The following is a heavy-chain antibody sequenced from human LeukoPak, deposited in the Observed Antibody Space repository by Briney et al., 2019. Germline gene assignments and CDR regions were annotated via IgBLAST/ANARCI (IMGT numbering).Heavy chain of an antibody. J-gene: IGHJ6*02. CDR2: ISWNSGSI. Sequence: GGALRLSCAASGFTFDDYAMHWVRQAPGKGLERVSGISWNSGSIGYADSVKGRFTISRDNAKNSLYLQMNSLRAEDTALYYCATLEGSGWSNYYYGMDVWGQGTTVTVSS. CDR1: GFTFDDYA. D-gene: IGHD6-19*01. V-gene: IGHV3-9*01. CDR3: ATLEGSGWSNYYYGMDV.